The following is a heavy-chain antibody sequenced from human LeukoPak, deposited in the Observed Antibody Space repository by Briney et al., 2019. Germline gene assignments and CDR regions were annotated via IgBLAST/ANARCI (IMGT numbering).Heavy chain of an antibody. D-gene: IGHD1-26*01. CDR3: ATIPSVGGYWFDP. CDR2: INPNGGGT. CDR1: GYTFTDYY. J-gene: IGHJ5*02. V-gene: IGHV1-2*02. Sequence: GASVKVSCKASGYTFTDYYMQWIRQAPGQGLEWMGWINPNGGGTGYAQKFQGRVTMTRDTSINTAYMELFSLRSDDTAVYYCATIPSVGGYWFDPWGQGTLVTVSS.